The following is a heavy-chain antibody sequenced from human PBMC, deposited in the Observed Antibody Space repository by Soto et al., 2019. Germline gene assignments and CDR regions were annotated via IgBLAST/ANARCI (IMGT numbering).Heavy chain of an antibody. CDR3: ARGTYCTGGSCYPSPLYY. CDR2: INHSGST. V-gene: IGHV4-34*01. Sequence: EPLSLTCAVYGGSLSGYYWGWIRQPPGKGPEGIGEINHSGSTNYNPSLKSGAIISVDTSKTQFSLKLSSATAADTAVYYCARGTYCTGGSCYPSPLYYWGQGTLVTVSS. D-gene: IGHD2-15*01. J-gene: IGHJ4*01. CDR1: GGSLSGYY.